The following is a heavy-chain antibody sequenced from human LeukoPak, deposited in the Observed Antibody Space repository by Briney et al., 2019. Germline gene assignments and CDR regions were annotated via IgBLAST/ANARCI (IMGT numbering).Heavy chain of an antibody. CDR2: ITASGGNT. V-gene: IGHV3-23*01. J-gene: IGHJ4*02. CDR3: AKGNGYSYGRYYFDY. Sequence: GGSLRLSCAASGFTFSSYAMGWVRQAPGKGLEWVSAITASGGNTYYADSVKGRFTISRDNSKNTLYLQVNSLRAEDTAVYYCAKGNGYSYGRYYFDYWGQGTLVTLSS. CDR1: GFTFSSYA. D-gene: IGHD5-18*01.